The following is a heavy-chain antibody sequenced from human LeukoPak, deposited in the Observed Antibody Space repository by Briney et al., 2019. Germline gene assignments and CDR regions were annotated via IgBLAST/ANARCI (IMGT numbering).Heavy chain of an antibody. CDR3: AREKRSGNDAFDI. J-gene: IGHJ3*02. CDR2: IYYSGST. D-gene: IGHD4-23*01. V-gene: IGHV4-39*07. Sequence: SETLSLTCTVSGGSISSSSYYWGWIRQPPGKGLEWIGSIYYSGSTYYNPSLRSRVTISVDTSKNQFSLKLSSVTAADTAVYYCAREKRSGNDAFDIWGQGTMVTVSS. CDR1: GGSISSSSYY.